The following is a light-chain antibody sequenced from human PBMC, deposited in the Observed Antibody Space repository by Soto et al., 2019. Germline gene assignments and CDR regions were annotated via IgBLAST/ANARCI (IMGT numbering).Light chain of an antibody. J-gene: IGKJ1*01. Sequence: DIQMTQSPSSLSASVGDRVTITCRASQSISSYLNWYLQRPGKAPKLLISAASSLQSGVPSRFSGSGSGTDFTLTISSLQPEDFATYYCQQSYSTPRTFGQGTKVEIK. CDR3: QQSYSTPRT. V-gene: IGKV1-39*01. CDR2: AAS. CDR1: QSISSY.